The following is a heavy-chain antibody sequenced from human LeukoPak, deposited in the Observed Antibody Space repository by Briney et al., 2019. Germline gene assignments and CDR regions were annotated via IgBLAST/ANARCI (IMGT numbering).Heavy chain of an antibody. V-gene: IGHV3-74*01. CDR1: GFTFSSYW. CDR3: ARELDYYYGMDV. Sequence: GGSLRLSCAASGFTFSSYWMHWVRQAPGKGLVWVSRINSDGSSTSYADCVKGRFTISRDNAKNTLYLQMNSLRAEGTAVYYCARELDYYYGMDVCGKGTTVTVSS. D-gene: IGHD6-6*01. CDR2: INSDGSST. J-gene: IGHJ6*04.